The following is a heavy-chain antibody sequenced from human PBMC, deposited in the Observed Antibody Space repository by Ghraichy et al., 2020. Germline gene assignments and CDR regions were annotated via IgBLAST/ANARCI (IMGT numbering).Heavy chain of an antibody. Sequence: GGSLRLSCAASGFTFSSYSMNWVRQAPGKGLEWVSSISSSSSYIYYADSMKGRFTISRDNAKDSVYLQMNSLRAEDTAVYYCARSELLMGYAAYMDVWGKGTTVTVSS. CDR3: ARSELLMGYAAYMDV. V-gene: IGHV3-21*01. D-gene: IGHD2-8*01. CDR2: ISSSSSYI. CDR1: GFTFSSYS. J-gene: IGHJ6*03.